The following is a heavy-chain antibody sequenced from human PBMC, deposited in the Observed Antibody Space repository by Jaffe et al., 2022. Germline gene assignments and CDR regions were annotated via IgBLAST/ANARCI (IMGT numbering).Heavy chain of an antibody. CDR1: GGSISSGSYY. CDR3: ARAWGSSWFNWFDP. CDR2: IYTSGST. V-gene: IGHV4-61*02. J-gene: IGHJ5*02. D-gene: IGHD6-13*01. Sequence: QVQLQESGPGLVKPSQTLSLTCTVSGGSISSGSYYWSWIRQPAGKGLEWIGRIYTSGSTNYNPSLKSRVTISVDTSKNQFSLKLSSVTAADTAVYYCARAWGSSWFNWFDPWGQGTLVTVSS.